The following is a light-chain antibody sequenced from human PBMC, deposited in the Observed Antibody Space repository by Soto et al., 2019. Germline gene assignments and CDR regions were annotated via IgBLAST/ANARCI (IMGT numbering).Light chain of an antibody. CDR1: QSISNY. CDR2: AAS. Sequence: EIQMTQSASSLSASIGYRVTITCWASQSISNYLNWYQQKPGKAPKILIYAASSLQSGVPSRFSGSGSGTDGTITISTLQQADGATYYCQQSHSTPITFGQGTRLEIK. J-gene: IGKJ5*01. CDR3: QQSHSTPIT. V-gene: IGKV1-39*01.